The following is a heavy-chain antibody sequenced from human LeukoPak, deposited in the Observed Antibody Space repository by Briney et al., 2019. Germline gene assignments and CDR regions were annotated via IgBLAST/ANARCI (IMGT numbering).Heavy chain of an antibody. Sequence: GGSLRLSCAASGFTFSSYWMSWVRQAPGKGLEWVANIKQDGSEKYYVDSVKGRFTFSRDNAKNSLYLQMNSLRAEDTAVYYCARVRAIAAAVDYFDYWGQGTLVTVSS. CDR2: IKQDGSEK. D-gene: IGHD6-13*01. CDR1: GFTFSSYW. J-gene: IGHJ4*02. CDR3: ARVRAIAAAVDYFDY. V-gene: IGHV3-7*01.